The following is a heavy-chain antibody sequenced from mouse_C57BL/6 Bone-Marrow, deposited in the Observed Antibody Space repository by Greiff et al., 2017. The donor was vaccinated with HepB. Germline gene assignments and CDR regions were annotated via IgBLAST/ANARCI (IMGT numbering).Heavy chain of an antibody. J-gene: IGHJ4*01. CDR2: SRNKANDYTT. D-gene: IGHD4-1*01. Sequence: EVQVVESGGGLVQSGRSLRLSCATSGFTFSDFYMEWVRQAPGKGLEWIAASRNKANDYTTEYSASVKGRFIVSRDTSQSILYLQMNALRAEDTAIYYCARDETGTRAMDYWGQGTSVTVSS. V-gene: IGHV7-1*01. CDR1: GFTFSDFY. CDR3: ARDETGTRAMDY.